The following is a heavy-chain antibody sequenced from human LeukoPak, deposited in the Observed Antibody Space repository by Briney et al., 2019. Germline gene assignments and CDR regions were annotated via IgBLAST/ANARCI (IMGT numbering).Heavy chain of an antibody. D-gene: IGHD3-16*01. Sequence: GGSLRLSCVASGFPFDRYWVSWVRQAPGKGLEWVANIKHDGSEKNFVDSVKGRFTISRDNAENSLFLQMNSLRADDTAVYFCARQPIYEAYFDFWGQGTLVTVSS. CDR2: IKHDGSEK. J-gene: IGHJ4*02. CDR1: GFPFDRYW. CDR3: ARQPIYEAYFDF. V-gene: IGHV3-7*01.